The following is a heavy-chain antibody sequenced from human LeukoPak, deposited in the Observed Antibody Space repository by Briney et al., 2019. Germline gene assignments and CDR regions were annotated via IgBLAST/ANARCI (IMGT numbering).Heavy chain of an antibody. J-gene: IGHJ6*02. CDR1: GITLSNYG. CDR2: ISDSGGST. V-gene: IGHV3-23*01. D-gene: IGHD3-9*01. CDR3: ARGSLRYFDWFYYYYGMDV. Sequence: GGSLRLSCAVSGITLSNYGMSWVRQAPGKGLEWVAGISDSGGSTKYADSVKGRFTISRDNPKNTLYLQMNSLRAEDTAVYYCARGSLRYFDWFYYYYGMDVWGQGTTVTVSS.